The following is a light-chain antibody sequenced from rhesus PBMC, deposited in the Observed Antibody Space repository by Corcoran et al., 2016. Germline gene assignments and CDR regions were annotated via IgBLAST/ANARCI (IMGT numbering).Light chain of an antibody. J-gene: IGKJ4*01. V-gene: IGKV1-18*01. Sequence: DIQMTQSPSSLSASVGDTVTITCRASQGISSWLAWYQQKPGKAPKLLIYAASTLQSGVPSRFSGSGSWTDYTFTISSLQPEDVATYYCQHSYGTPLTFGGGTKVEIK. CDR3: QHSYGTPLT. CDR1: QGISSW. CDR2: AAS.